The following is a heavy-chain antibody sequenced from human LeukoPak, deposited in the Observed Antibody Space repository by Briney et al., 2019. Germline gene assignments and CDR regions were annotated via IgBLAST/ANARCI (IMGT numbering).Heavy chain of an antibody. CDR1: GYSIRSGFY. V-gene: IGHV4-38-2*02. D-gene: IGHD3-10*01. CDR2: IYHSGIT. J-gene: IGHJ3*02. Sequence: SETLSLTCTVSGYSIRSGFYWGWIRQPPGKGLEWIGNIYHSGITYYTPSLKSRVTISVDTSKNQFYLKLSSVTAADTAVYYCAKSNGYGLVDIWGQGTMVTVSS. CDR3: AKSNGYGLVDI.